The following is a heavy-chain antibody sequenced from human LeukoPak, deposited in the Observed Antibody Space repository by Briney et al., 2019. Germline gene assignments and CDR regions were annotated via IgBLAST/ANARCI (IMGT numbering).Heavy chain of an antibody. J-gene: IGHJ4*02. CDR1: GFTLTSYA. CDR3: AKRTDSSGYYTLVRQHLAYYFDY. Sequence: PGGSLRLSCAASGFTLTSYAMTWVRQAPGKGLEWVSAISGSGGSTYYADSVKGRFTISRDNSKNTLYLQMNSLRAEDTAVYYCAKRTDSSGYYTLVRQHLAYYFDYWGQGTLVTVSS. CDR2: ISGSGGST. V-gene: IGHV3-23*01. D-gene: IGHD3-22*01.